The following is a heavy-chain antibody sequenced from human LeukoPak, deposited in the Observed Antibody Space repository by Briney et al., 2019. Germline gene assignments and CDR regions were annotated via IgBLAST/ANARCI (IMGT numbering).Heavy chain of an antibody. CDR3: ARVGSRGGAFDI. Sequence: SETLSLTCTVSGGSISSGDYYWSWIRQPPGKGLEWIGYIYYSGSTYYNPSLKSRVTISVDTSKNQFSLKLSSVTAADTAVYYCARVGSRGGAFDIWGQGTMVTVSS. J-gene: IGHJ3*02. V-gene: IGHV4-30-4*08. CDR2: IYYSGST. CDR1: GGSISSGDYY. D-gene: IGHD2-15*01.